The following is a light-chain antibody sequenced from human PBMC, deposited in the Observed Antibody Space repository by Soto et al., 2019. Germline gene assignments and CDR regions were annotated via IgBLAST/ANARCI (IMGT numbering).Light chain of an antibody. Sequence: ETVLTQSPATLSLSPGERATLSCRASRSISTYLAWYQQKPGQAPRLLIYEALNRATGIPARFSGSGSGTDFTLTISSLEPEDVATYYCQKYNSAHTFGQGTKLEIK. J-gene: IGKJ2*01. V-gene: IGKV3-11*01. CDR3: QKYNSAHT. CDR1: RSISTY. CDR2: EAL.